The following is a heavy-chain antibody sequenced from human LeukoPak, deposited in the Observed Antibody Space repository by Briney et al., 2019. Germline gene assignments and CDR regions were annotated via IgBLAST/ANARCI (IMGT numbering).Heavy chain of an antibody. CDR2: ISAYNGHT. V-gene: IGHV1-18*01. D-gene: IGHD6-19*01. CDR1: GGTFSSYA. Sequence: GSSVKVSCKASGGTFSSYAISWVRQAPGQGLEWMGWISAYNGHTNYAQKLQGRVTMTTDTSTSTAYMELRSLRSDDTAVYYCARGATVAGTPYFDYWGQGTLVTVSS. CDR3: ARGATVAGTPYFDY. J-gene: IGHJ4*02.